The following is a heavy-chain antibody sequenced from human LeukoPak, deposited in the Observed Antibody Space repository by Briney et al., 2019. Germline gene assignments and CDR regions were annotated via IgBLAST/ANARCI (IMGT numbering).Heavy chain of an antibody. V-gene: IGHV3-30*18. CDR2: ISYDGSNK. Sequence: GRSLRLSCAASGFTFSSYGMHWVRQAPGMGLEWVAVISYDGSNKYYADSVKGRFTISRDNSKNTLYLQMNSLRAEDTAVYYCAKAEYSSGWYQDYWGQGTLVTVSS. CDR1: GFTFSSYG. J-gene: IGHJ4*02. D-gene: IGHD6-19*01. CDR3: AKAEYSSGWYQDY.